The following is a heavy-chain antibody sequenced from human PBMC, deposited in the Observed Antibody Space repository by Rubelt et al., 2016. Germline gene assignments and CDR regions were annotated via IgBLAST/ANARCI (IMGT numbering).Heavy chain of an antibody. CDR2: IKAGGSGT. J-gene: IGHJ4*02. CDR3: AKDSLYLGFYYFDY. D-gene: IGHD2/OR15-2a*01. V-gene: IGHV3-23*01. CDR1: GFYFSYFI. Sequence: RLSCAASGFYFSYFIMNWVRQAPDRGLEWVSTIKAGGSGTFYAESVEGRFTISRDDSKNMLYLQMNSLRGEDTAIYYCAKDSLYLGFYYFDYWGQGTLVTVSS.